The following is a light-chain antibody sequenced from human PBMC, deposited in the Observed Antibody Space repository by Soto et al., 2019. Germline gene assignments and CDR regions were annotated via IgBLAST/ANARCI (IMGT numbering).Light chain of an antibody. CDR1: QVISSW. J-gene: IGKJ4*01. V-gene: IGKV1-12*01. CDR2: KAS. Sequence: DIQMTQSPSSVSASVGDRVTITCRASQVISSWLVWYQQKPGKAPKILIYKASTLQSGVPSRFSGSASGTEFTLTISRLQPEDFATYYCQQASSFPFTFGGGTEVEIK. CDR3: QQASSFPFT.